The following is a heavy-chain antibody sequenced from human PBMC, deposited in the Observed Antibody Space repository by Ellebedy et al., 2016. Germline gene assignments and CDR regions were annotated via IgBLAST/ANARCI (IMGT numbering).Heavy chain of an antibody. J-gene: IGHJ6*02. Sequence: GGSLRLXCAASGFSVTDNYMTWVRQAPGKGLEWVAIISYDGRSQYYADSVRGRFTISRDNSKNTLYLQMHSLTTADAAVYFCVTGSIVPAAMMGSYYGMDVWGQGTAVSVSS. CDR1: GFSVTDNY. CDR2: ISYDGRSQ. V-gene: IGHV3-30*03. CDR3: VTGSIVPAAMMGSYYGMDV. D-gene: IGHD2-2*01.